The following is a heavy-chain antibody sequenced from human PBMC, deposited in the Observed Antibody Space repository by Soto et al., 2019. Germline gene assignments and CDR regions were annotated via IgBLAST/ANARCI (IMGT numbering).Heavy chain of an antibody. D-gene: IGHD6-13*01. CDR2: ISAYNGNT. Sequence: QVQLVQSGAEVKKPGASVQVSCKASGYTFTSYGIIWVRQAPGQALEWMGWISAYNGNTNYAQKLQGRVTMTTDTSTSTAYMELRSLRSDATAVYYCARDFGIAAAHKSDYWGQGTLVTVSS. CDR1: GYTFTSYG. J-gene: IGHJ4*02. V-gene: IGHV1-18*01. CDR3: ARDFGIAAAHKSDY.